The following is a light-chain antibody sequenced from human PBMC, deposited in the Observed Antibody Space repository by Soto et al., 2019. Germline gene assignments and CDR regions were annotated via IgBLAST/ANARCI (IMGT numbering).Light chain of an antibody. CDR1: QSLLHSNGYNY. Sequence: DIVMTQSPLSLPVTPGEPASISCRSSQSLLHSNGYNYLDWYLQKPGQSPHLLIYLGSNRASGVPDRFSGSGSGTGFTLRISRVEAEDVGVYYCLQTRQTPWTFGQGTKVEIK. CDR3: LQTRQTPWT. V-gene: IGKV2-28*01. J-gene: IGKJ1*01. CDR2: LGS.